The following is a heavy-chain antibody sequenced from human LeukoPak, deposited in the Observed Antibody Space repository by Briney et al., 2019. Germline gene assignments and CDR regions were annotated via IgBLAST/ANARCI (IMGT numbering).Heavy chain of an antibody. CDR2: ISGSGGST. CDR3: AKGVAAAAPYYFYYGMDV. CDR1: GFTFSSYA. J-gene: IGHJ6*02. D-gene: IGHD6-13*01. V-gene: IGHV3-23*01. Sequence: GGSLRLSCAASGFTFSSYAMSWVRQAPRKGLEWVSAISGSGGSTYYADSVKGRFTISRDNSKNTLYLQMNSLRAEDTAVYYCAKGVAAAAPYYFYYGMDVWGQGTTVTVSS.